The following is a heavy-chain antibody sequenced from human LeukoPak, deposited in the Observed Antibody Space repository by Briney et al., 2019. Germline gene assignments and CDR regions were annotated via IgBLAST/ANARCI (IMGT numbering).Heavy chain of an antibody. CDR1: GYTFSSYG. CDR2: ISTYNHNT. CDR3: ARDRCSSTSCYLLAPLGSSPDAFDI. V-gene: IGHV1-18*01. J-gene: IGHJ3*02. Sequence: ASVKVSCKASGYTFSSYGVTWVRQAPGQGFEWMGWISTYNHNTHYAQKLQGRVTMTADTSTSTAYMELRSLRSDDTAVYYCARDRCSSTSCYLLAPLGSSPDAFDIWGQGTMVTVSS. D-gene: IGHD2-2*01.